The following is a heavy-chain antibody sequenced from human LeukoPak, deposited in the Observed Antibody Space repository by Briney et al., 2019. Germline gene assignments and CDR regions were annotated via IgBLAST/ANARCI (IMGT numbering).Heavy chain of an antibody. D-gene: IGHD5-18*01. Sequence: PGGSLRLSCAASGFTVSSNYMSWVRQAPGKGLEWVSVIYSGGRTYYADSVKGRITISRDNSKNTLYLQMNSLRAEDTAVYYCARDLGYSYGIYWGQGTLVTVSS. CDR3: ARDLGYSYGIY. V-gene: IGHV3-53*01. CDR1: GFTVSSNY. J-gene: IGHJ4*02. CDR2: IYSGGRT.